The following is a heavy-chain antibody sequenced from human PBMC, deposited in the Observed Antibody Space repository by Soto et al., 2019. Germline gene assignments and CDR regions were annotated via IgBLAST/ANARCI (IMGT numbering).Heavy chain of an antibody. J-gene: IGHJ3*02. CDR1: GGSVSSGSYY. D-gene: IGHD3-16*01. V-gene: IGHV4-61*01. Sequence: RASATLSLPCTVSGGSVSSGSYYWSWIRQPPGKGLEWIGYIYYSGSTNYNPSLKSRVTISVDTSKNQFSLKLSSVTAADTAVYYCARALGENAFDIWGQGTMVTVS. CDR3: ARALGENAFDI. CDR2: IYYSGST.